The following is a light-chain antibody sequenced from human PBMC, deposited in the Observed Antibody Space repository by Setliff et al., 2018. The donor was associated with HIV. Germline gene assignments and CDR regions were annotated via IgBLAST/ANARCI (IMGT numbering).Light chain of an antibody. CDR1: SSDVGGYKY. J-gene: IGLJ1*01. V-gene: IGLV2-14*01. Sequence: QSALTQPASVSGSPGQSITISCTGTSSDVGGYKYVYWYQQHPGKAPKLMIYEVSNRPSGISNRFSGSKSGNTASLTISGLQADDEADYYCSSYTTTSTTVFGTGTKVTVL. CDR2: EVS. CDR3: SSYTTTSTTV.